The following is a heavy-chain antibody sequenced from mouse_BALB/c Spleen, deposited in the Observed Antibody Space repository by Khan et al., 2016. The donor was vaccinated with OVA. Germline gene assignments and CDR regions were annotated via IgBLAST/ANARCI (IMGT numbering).Heavy chain of an antibody. J-gene: IGHJ2*01. V-gene: IGHV3-2*02. CDR2: ISYSGST. Sequence: VQLKESGPGLVKPSQSLSLTCTVTGYSITSGYGWNWIRQLPGNKLEWMGYISYSGSTNYNPYFKSRITITGDTSKNQFFLQLNAVTTEDTATYYCARTARIKYWGQGTTLTVSS. D-gene: IGHD1-2*01. CDR3: ARTARIKY. CDR1: GYSITSGYG.